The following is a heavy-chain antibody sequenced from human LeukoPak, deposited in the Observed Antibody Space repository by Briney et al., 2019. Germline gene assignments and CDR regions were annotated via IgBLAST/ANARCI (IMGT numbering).Heavy chain of an antibody. CDR3: AREGYSSGSPYFDL. CDR1: GYTFTTYY. Sequence: ASVTVPCKASGYTFTTYYIHWVRQAPGQGLEWMGWINPNSGGTNYAQKFQGRVTMTRDTSISTAYMELSRLRSDDTAVYYCAREGYSSGSPYFDLWGRGTLVTVSS. J-gene: IGHJ2*01. D-gene: IGHD6-19*01. V-gene: IGHV1-2*02. CDR2: INPNSGGT.